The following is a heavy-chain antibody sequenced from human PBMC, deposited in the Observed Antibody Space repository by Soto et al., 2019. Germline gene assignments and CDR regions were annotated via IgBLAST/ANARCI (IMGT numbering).Heavy chain of an antibody. CDR3: ARETDPYYGSGSYYY. J-gene: IGHJ4*02. D-gene: IGHD3-10*01. V-gene: IGHV4-34*01. CDR1: GGSSSGYY. CDR2: VNHSRSP. Sequence: QVHLQQWGAGLLKPSETLSLSCAIFGGSSSGYYWSWIRQPPGKGLEWIGEVNHSRSPNYNPSLKSRATISLDPYKNHFSMKLSSVTAADTGVYYCARETDPYYGSGSYYYWGQGTLVTVSS.